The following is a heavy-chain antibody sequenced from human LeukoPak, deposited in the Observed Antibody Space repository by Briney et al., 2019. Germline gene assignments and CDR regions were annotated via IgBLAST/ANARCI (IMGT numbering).Heavy chain of an antibody. Sequence: ASVKVSCKASGYTFTSYYMHWVRQAPGQGLEWMGIINPSGGSTSYAQKFQGRVTMIRDMSTSTVYMELSSLRSEDTAVYYCARGPYDSSGYYQDGFDYWGQGTLVTVSS. CDR1: GYTFTSYY. CDR2: INPSGGST. J-gene: IGHJ4*02. D-gene: IGHD3-22*01. V-gene: IGHV1-46*01. CDR3: ARGPYDSSGYYQDGFDY.